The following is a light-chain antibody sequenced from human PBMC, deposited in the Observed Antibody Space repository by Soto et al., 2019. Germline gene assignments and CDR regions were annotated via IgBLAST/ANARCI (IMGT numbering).Light chain of an antibody. V-gene: IGKV3-15*01. Sequence: EIVMTQSPAILSVSPGDRATLSCRAGQSVSNNLAWYQQKPGQTPRLVIYGASNRATGVPARFSGSGSGTDFTLTISSLQSEDFAVYYCQQYGSSPSTFGQGTRLEIK. CDR1: QSVSNN. CDR2: GAS. CDR3: QQYGSSPST. J-gene: IGKJ5*01.